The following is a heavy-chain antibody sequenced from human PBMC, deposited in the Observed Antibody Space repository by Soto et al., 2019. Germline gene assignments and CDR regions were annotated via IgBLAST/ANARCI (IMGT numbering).Heavy chain of an antibody. CDR3: AREVKPGGYTPPGTSGFDY. D-gene: IGHD5-12*01. CDR1: GGTFSRDA. CDR2: IIPIFGTV. J-gene: IGHJ4*02. V-gene: IGHV1-69*12. Sequence: QVQLVQSGAEVKKPGSSVKVSCKASGGTFSRDAISWVRQAPGQGLEWMGGIIPIFGTVNYAQKFQGRVTISADESTRTGYMVLSSLRSEDTAVYYCAREVKPGGYTPPGTSGFDYFVQGTLVTVSS.